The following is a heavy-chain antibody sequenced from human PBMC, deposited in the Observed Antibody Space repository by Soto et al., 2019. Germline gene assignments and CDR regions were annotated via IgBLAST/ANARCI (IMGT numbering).Heavy chain of an antibody. CDR3: VKGSYGFSYYFDF. Sequence: EVQLLESGGGLVQPGGSLRLSCAASGFTFSRYTMSWVRQAPGKGLEWVSGISGSGESTYYADSVKGRFTISRDNSKTPLYLQMNSLRGEDTAVYYCVKGSYGFSYYFDFWGQGTLVAVSS. CDR1: GFTFSRYT. J-gene: IGHJ4*02. D-gene: IGHD5-18*01. V-gene: IGHV3-23*01. CDR2: ISGSGEST.